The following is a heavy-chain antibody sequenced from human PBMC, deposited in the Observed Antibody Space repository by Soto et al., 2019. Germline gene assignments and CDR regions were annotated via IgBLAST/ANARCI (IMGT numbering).Heavy chain of an antibody. CDR1: GFSLSSYG. V-gene: IGHV3-48*02. J-gene: IGHJ6*02. CDR3: ARKGCTNGVCTYYYGMDV. D-gene: IGHD2-8*01. Sequence: VGSLRLSFAASGFSLSSYGMTWVRQAPGTGLEWVSYISSSSSTIYYADSVKVLVTISRDNAKNSLYLQMNSLRDEDTAVYYCARKGCTNGVCTYYYGMDVWGQGTTVTVSS. CDR2: ISSSSSTI.